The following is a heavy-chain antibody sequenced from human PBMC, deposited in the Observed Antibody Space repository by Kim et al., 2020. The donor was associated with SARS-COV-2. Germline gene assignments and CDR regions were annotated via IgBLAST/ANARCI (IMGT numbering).Heavy chain of an antibody. CDR1: GYSFTSYW. Sequence: GESLKISCKGSGYSFTSYWITWVRQMPGKGLEWMGRIDPSDSYTNYSPSFQGHVTISADKSISTAYLQWSSLKASDTAMYYRARLTDPIAAVRDWYFDLWGRGTLVTVSS. CDR2: IDPSDSYT. CDR3: ARLTDPIAAVRDWYFDL. V-gene: IGHV5-10-1*01. J-gene: IGHJ2*01. D-gene: IGHD6-13*01.